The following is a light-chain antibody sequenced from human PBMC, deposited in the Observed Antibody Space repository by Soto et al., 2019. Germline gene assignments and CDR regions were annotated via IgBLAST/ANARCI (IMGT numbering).Light chain of an antibody. CDR1: QSISTY. J-gene: IGKJ3*01. Sequence: DIQMTQSPSSLSASVGDRVTITCRASQSISTYLNWYQQKPRKAPKLLIYAASSLQSGVPSRFSGSGSGTDFTLTISSLQPEDFATYYCQQSYGTPLTFGPGTKVDIK. CDR2: AAS. V-gene: IGKV1-39*01. CDR3: QQSYGTPLT.